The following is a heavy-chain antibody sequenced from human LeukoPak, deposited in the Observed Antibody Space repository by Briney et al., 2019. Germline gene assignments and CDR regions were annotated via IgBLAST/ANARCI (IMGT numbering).Heavy chain of an antibody. J-gene: IGHJ4*02. Sequence: AASVKVSCKASGYTFINFAINWGRQAPGQRPEWLGWINAGNGNTKYSQRFQGRVTITRDTSASTAYMELSNLTSEDTAVYYCARGPRAAADDYWGQGTLVTVSS. CDR2: INAGNGNT. V-gene: IGHV1-3*01. CDR3: ARGPRAAADDY. D-gene: IGHD6-13*01. CDR1: GYTFINFA.